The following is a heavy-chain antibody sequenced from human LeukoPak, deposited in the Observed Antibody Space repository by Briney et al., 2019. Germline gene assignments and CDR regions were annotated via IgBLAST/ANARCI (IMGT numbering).Heavy chain of an antibody. Sequence: GGSLRLSCAASGVTFSSYEMNWVRQAPGKGLEWVSYISSSGSTIYYADSVKGRFTVSRDNAENSLYLQMNSLRAEDTAVYYRARGSYRPDYWGQGTLVTVSS. CDR1: GVTFSSYE. CDR3: ARGSYRPDY. V-gene: IGHV3-48*03. J-gene: IGHJ4*02. D-gene: IGHD1-26*01. CDR2: ISSSGSTI.